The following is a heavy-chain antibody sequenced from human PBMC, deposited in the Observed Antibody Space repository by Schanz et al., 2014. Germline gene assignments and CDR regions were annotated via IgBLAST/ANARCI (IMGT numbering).Heavy chain of an antibody. CDR2: ITNKPNNYNT. V-gene: IGHV3-72*01. Sequence: VQLVESGGGLVKPGGSLRLSCAASGFTFSDYYMSWIRQAPGKGLEWVGRITNKPNNYNTEYAASVKGRFTISRDDSRISLYLQMSSLKTEDTAVYYCVRLDVHDYWGQGTLVTVSA. J-gene: IGHJ4*02. CDR3: VRLDVHDY. CDR1: GFTFSDYY. D-gene: IGHD3-16*01.